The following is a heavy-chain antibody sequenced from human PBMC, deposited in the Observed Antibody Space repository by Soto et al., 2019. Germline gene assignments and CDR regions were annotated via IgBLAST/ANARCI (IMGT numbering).Heavy chain of an antibody. CDR1: GGSINRNY. CDR3: ARVKVYGSGGYYIDS. CDR2: SYYTGYT. Sequence: QVKLQESGPGLVKPSEILSLICTVSGGSINRNYWSWIRQPPGKGLEWIGFSYYTGYTDYNPYLKSRVSISLDTSKNQCSLRVNSVNAADTAVYDCARVKVYGSGGYYIDSLGQGALVTVSS. D-gene: IGHD3-10*01. J-gene: IGHJ4*02. V-gene: IGHV4-59*01.